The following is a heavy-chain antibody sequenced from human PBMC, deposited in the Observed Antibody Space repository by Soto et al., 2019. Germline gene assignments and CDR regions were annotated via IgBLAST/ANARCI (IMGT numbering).Heavy chain of an antibody. J-gene: IGHJ4*02. CDR2: IKYDRNEK. Sequence: GGSLRLSCAASGFTFRNYWMSWVRKDPGKGLEWVANIKYDRNEKYSVDSVRGRFTISRDNAQNSLYLQMNRLRVEDTDLYYCVRQRLAWVICSGTSCLDSWGQGTRVTVSS. D-gene: IGHD2-2*01. CDR3: VRQRLAWVICSGTSCLDS. V-gene: IGHV3-7*03. CDR1: GFTFRNYW.